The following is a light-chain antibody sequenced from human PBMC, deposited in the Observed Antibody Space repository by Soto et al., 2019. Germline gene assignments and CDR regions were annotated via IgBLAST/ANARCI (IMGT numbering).Light chain of an antibody. CDR2: DAS. V-gene: IGKV1-5*01. CDR1: QGRSNR. J-gene: IGKJ1*01. CDR3: QYYAGVWT. Sequence: DIQLTPSPSSFSASVGNSLPLPWRARQGRSNRVAWYQQNREKAPKVLIYDASSVESTVATRCGGRGGVAHFIPTSSSLQADDFATYCWQYYAGVWTFGRGTKVDIK.